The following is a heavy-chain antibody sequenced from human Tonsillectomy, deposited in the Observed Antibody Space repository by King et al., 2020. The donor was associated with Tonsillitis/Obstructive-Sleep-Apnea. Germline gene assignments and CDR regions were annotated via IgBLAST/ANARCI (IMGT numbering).Heavy chain of an antibody. CDR2: IYYSGST. CDR3: ASLMGEGHYGIPVTIAY. D-gene: IGHD1-20*01. Sequence: VQLQESGPGLVKPSETLSLTCTVSGGSISSYYWSWIRQPPGKGLEWIGYIYYSGSTNYNPSLKSRVTISVDTSKNQFSLKLSSVTAADTAVYYCASLMGEGHYGIPVTIAYWGQGPLVTVSS. J-gene: IGHJ4*02. V-gene: IGHV4-59*08. CDR1: GGSISSYY.